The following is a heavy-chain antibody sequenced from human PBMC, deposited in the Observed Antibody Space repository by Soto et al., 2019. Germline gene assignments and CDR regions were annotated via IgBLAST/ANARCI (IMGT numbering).Heavy chain of an antibody. CDR3: ARVGAYFGEFDYFDY. CDR2: ICRFSDRT. CDR1: GFNFNSYT. V-gene: IGHV3-21*06. Sequence: PGGTLRLSCSASGFNFNSYTMNWVRQAQGKGLEWVSSICRFSDRTSYADSVKGRFAIFRANTENSEYPQMNSLRAEATAVYYCARVGAYFGEFDYFDYWGQGTPVTVSS. J-gene: IGHJ4*02. D-gene: IGHD3-10*01.